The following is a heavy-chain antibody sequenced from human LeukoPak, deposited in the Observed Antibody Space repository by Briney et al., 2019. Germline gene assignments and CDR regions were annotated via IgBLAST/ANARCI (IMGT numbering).Heavy chain of an antibody. CDR1: GFTVSSNY. CDR3: ARDHSYSSGFSFYFHS. D-gene: IGHD5-18*01. J-gene: IGHJ4*02. Sequence: PGGSLRLSCAASGFTVSSNYISWVRQAPGMGLEWVSVIYSGGSTFYADSVKGRFTISRDNSKNMVYLQMNSLRAEDTAVYYCARDHSYSSGFSFYFHSWGQGTLVTVSS. V-gene: IGHV3-66*01. CDR2: IYSGGST.